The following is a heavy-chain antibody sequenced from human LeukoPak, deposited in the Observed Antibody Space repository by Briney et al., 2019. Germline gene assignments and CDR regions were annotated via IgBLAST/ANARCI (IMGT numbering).Heavy chain of an antibody. Sequence: GGSLRLSCAASGFTLSSYWMHWVRRAPGKGLVWVSRINSDGSSTSYADSVKGRFTISRDNAKNTLYLQMNSLRAEDTAVYYCTRDFLGSSSGDWGQGTLVTVSS. CDR3: TRDFLGSSSGD. D-gene: IGHD6-6*01. J-gene: IGHJ4*02. CDR1: GFTLSSYW. CDR2: INSDGSST. V-gene: IGHV3-74*01.